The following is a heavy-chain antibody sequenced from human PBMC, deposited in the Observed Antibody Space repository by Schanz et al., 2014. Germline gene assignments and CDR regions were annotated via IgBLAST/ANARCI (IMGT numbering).Heavy chain of an antibody. CDR3: VRDKKGFVAVAGRAPFDY. J-gene: IGHJ4*02. Sequence: QVQLVESGGGVVQPGRSLRLSCAASGFTFSSYGMHWVRQAPGRGLEWVALIWYDGSNKYYAESVKGRFTISRDNAKNSLYLQVNNLSAEDTAVYYCVRDKKGFVAVAGRAPFDYWGQGTLVTVSS. CDR2: IWYDGSNK. CDR1: GFTFSSYG. D-gene: IGHD6-19*01. V-gene: IGHV3-33*01.